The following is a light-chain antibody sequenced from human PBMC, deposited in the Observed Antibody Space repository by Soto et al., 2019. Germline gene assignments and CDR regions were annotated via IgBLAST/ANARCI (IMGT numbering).Light chain of an antibody. Sequence: ELVMTQSPATMSLSPGERATLSCRASQSVNSRLAWYQQKPGQTPRLLIYDASTRATGIPARFSGSGSGTDFTLTISSLQSEDFAVYYCQQYNNWPWTFGQGTKVDIK. J-gene: IGKJ1*01. CDR1: QSVNSR. CDR2: DAS. CDR3: QQYNNWPWT. V-gene: IGKV3-15*01.